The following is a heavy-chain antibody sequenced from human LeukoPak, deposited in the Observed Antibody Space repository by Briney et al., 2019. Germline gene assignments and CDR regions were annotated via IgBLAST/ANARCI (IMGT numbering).Heavy chain of an antibody. D-gene: IGHD3-9*01. Sequence: GGSLRLSCVGSGFNLEDFAMHWVRQVPGKGLEWVSSISWDSGSQAYTDSVKGRFTISRDNDRNSLYLQMDSLRPEDTAFYYCVKDMGFDLLKDAFHIWGQGTLVTVSS. CDR2: ISWDSGSQ. V-gene: IGHV3-9*01. CDR1: GFNLEDFA. CDR3: VKDMGFDLLKDAFHI. J-gene: IGHJ3*02.